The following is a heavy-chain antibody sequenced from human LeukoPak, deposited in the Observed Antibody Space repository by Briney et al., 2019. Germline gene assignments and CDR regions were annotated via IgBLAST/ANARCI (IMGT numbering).Heavy chain of an antibody. V-gene: IGHV4-59*01. J-gene: IGHJ6*02. CDR3: ARRSLNPKIGSTYGPAVMDV. CDR1: GGSISSYY. D-gene: IGHD5-18*01. Sequence: SETLSLTCTVSGGSISSYYWNWIRQPPGRGLEWIGCTYYSGSTNSNPSLKSRVTISVSTSKNQVSLKLSSVTAADTAVYYCARRSLNPKIGSTYGPAVMDVWGQGTTVTVFS. CDR2: TYYSGST.